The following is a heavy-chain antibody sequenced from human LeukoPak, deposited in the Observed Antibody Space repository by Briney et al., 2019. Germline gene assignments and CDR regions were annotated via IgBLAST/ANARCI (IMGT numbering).Heavy chain of an antibody. D-gene: IGHD3-16*01. CDR2: LNSDGSST. CDR1: GFTFSNYW. V-gene: IGHV3-74*01. Sequence: GGSLRLSCAASGFTFSNYWMHWVRQAPGKGLVWVSRLNSDGSSTNYADSVKGRFTISRDNAKNTLYLQMNSLRDEDTAVFYCAKSRYDYIWGINYWGQGTLVTISS. J-gene: IGHJ4*02. CDR3: AKSRYDYIWGINY.